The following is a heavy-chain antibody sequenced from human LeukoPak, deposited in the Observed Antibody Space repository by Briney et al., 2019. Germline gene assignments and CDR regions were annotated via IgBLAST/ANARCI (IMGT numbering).Heavy chain of an antibody. CDR3: TREISLGDCSSTRCYGYKEGHVDY. CDR2: IRSKTYGGTT. D-gene: IGHD2-2*01. CDR1: GFTFPDHA. J-gene: IGHJ4*02. V-gene: IGHV3-49*04. Sequence: PGGSLRLSCTASGFTFPDHAMSWVRQAPGKGLEWVSFIRSKTYGGTTEYAASVKGRFTISRDDSKSIAYLQMNSLKTQDTAVYYCTREISLGDCSSTRCYGYKEGHVDYWGQGTLVTVSS.